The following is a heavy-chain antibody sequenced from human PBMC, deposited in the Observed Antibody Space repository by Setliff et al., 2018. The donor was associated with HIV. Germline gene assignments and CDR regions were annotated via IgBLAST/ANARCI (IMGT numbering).Heavy chain of an antibody. V-gene: IGHV6-1*01. D-gene: IGHD6-13*01. CDR1: GDSVSNYSAA. Sequence: PSQTLSLTCAISGDSVSNYSAAWNWIRQSPSRGLEWLGRTFHRSKWYSDYAESVRSRITINPDTPKNQLSLQLHSVTPEDTAVYYCARSITTAGTVFDYWGQGTLVTVSS. J-gene: IGHJ4*02. CDR2: TFHRSKWYS. CDR3: ARSITTAGTVFDY.